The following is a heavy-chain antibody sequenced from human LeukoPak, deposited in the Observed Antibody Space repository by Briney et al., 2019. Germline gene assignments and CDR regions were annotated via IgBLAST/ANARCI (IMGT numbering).Heavy chain of an antibody. CDR3: AKVYSGYSYGFYYYYMDV. Sequence: GGFLRLSCAASGLILSSYVMSWVRQAPGKGLEWVSTITVSGGRTYYADSVKGRFTISRDNSKNTLYLQMNSLRAEDTAVYYCAKVYSGYSYGFYYYYMDVWGKGTTVTISS. J-gene: IGHJ6*03. CDR1: GLILSSYV. V-gene: IGHV3-23*01. D-gene: IGHD5-18*01. CDR2: ITVSGGRT.